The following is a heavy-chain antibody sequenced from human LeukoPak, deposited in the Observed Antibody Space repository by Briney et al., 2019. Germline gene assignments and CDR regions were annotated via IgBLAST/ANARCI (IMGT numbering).Heavy chain of an antibody. D-gene: IGHD2-8*02. CDR1: GGTFSSYA. Sequence: GASVKVSCKASGGTFSSYAISWVRQAPGQGLEWMGGIIPIFGTANYAQKFQGRVTITADESTSTAYMELSSLRSEDTAVYYCARASIRSWATGVNYYYGMDVWGKGTTVTVSS. J-gene: IGHJ6*04. V-gene: IGHV1-69*13. CDR3: ARASIRSWATGVNYYYGMDV. CDR2: IIPIFGTA.